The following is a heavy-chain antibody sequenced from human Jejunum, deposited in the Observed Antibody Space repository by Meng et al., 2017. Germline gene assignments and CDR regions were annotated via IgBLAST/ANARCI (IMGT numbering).Heavy chain of an antibody. CDR2: IHHSGST. J-gene: IGHJ4*02. Sequence: QVYLWTLGAGRLSTSGTLSLTCGASGGSRSSIDWWSWVRQPPGKGLEWIGEIHHSGSTNYNPSLKSRVTISVDKSKNQFSLKLSSVTAADTAVYYCAREWSGSFRHFDYWGQGTLVTVSS. CDR1: GGSRSSIDW. V-gene: IGHV4-4*02. D-gene: IGHD3-16*02. CDR3: AREWSGSFRHFDY.